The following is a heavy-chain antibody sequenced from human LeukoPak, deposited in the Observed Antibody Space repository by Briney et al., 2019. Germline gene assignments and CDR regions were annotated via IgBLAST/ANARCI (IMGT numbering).Heavy chain of an antibody. CDR1: GYTFTSYA. J-gene: IGHJ1*01. V-gene: IGHV1-3*01. D-gene: IGHD4-11*01. CDR2: INAGNGNT. Sequence: ASVKVSCKASGYTFTSYAMHWVRQAPGQRLEWMGWINAGNGNTKHSQKFQGRVTITRATSASTVYMNLSSLRSEDTAVYYCARDDYSWEGYFQHWGQGTLVTVSS. CDR3: ARDDYSWEGYFQH.